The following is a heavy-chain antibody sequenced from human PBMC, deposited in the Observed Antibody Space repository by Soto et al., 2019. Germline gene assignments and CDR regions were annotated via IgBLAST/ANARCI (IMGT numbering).Heavy chain of an antibody. CDR3: AKYQASGQGSLDS. J-gene: IGHJ4*02. CDR2: ISYDGSNQ. V-gene: IGHV3-30*18. CDR1: GFTFNIYG. Sequence: EGALRLSSAASGFTFNIYGMHWVRQAPDKGLEWVALISYDGSNQYYADSVKGRFTISRDNSKNTLFLQMNSLRADDTAVYYCAKYQASGQGSLDSWGQGTLVTVSS.